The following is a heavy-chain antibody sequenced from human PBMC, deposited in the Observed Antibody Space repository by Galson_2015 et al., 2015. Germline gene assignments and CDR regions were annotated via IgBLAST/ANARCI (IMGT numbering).Heavy chain of an antibody. CDR3: ARFLGITIFGVDHPNWFDP. CDR1: GYTFTNYG. CDR2: ISAYNGNT. Sequence: SVKVSCKASGYTFTNYGISWVRQAPGQGLEWMGWISAYNGNTNYAQKLQGRVTMTTDTSTSTAYMELRSLRSDDTAVYYCARFLGITIFGVDHPNWFDPWGQGTLVTVSS. D-gene: IGHD3-3*01. J-gene: IGHJ5*02. V-gene: IGHV1-18*01.